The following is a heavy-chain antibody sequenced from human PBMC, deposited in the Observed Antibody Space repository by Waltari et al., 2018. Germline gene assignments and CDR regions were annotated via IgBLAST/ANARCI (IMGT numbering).Heavy chain of an antibody. V-gene: IGHV1-69*14. J-gene: IGHJ3*01. D-gene: IGHD4-17*01. CDR2: IIPIFGTP. Sequence: QVHLVQSGAEVKKPGSSVRVSCKASGGTFSSYEFNWVRQAPGQGLEWMGGIIPIFGTPIYEQKFQGRGTITAETSTTTAYMELSSLRFEDTAVYYCARDPKGTTVIYDAFDLWGQGTMVSVSS. CDR3: ARDPKGTTVIYDAFDL. CDR1: GGTFSSYE.